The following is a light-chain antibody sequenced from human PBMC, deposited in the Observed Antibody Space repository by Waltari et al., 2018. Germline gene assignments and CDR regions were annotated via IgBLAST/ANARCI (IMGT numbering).Light chain of an antibody. CDR2: STS. CDR1: QSIRNN. J-gene: IGKJ1*01. CDR3: HHYNNWGT. V-gene: IGKV3-15*01. Sequence: EIVMTQSPATLSVSPGESAPLSCRASQSIRNNLAWYQQKPGQAPRLLIHSTSIWAPGIPTRFNGSGSGTEFTLSISSLQSEDFALYYCHHYNNWGTFGQGTKVEFK.